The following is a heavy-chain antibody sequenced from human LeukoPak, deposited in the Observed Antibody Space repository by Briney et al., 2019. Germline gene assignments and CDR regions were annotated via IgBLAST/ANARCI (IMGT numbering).Heavy chain of an antibody. CDR1: GFTFSSYE. J-gene: IGHJ6*02. V-gene: IGHV3-48*03. D-gene: IGHD1-14*01. CDR3: ARSRRDNYYYYYGMDV. Sequence: PGGSLRLSCAASGFTFSSYEMTWVRQAPVKGLEWVSNISSSDTTIHYADSVKGRFTISRDNARNSLYLQMNSLRAEDTAVYYCARSRRDNYYYYYGMDVWGQGTTVTVSS. CDR2: ISSSDTTI.